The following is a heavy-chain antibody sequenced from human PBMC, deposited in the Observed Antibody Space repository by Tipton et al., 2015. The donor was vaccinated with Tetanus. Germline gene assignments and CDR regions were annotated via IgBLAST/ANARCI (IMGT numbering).Heavy chain of an antibody. J-gene: IGHJ5*02. V-gene: IGHV5-51*01. CDR2: IYPGDSDA. CDR1: GHNSGSYW. D-gene: IGHD3-10*01. CDR3: ARLPKHYSASGST. Sequence: QSGAEVKKPGESLKISCKASGHNSGSYWVSWVRQMPGKGLEWMCLIYPGDSDATYSPSFQGQATISADKSISTAYLQWTSLKASDTAIYFCARLPKHYSASGSTWGQGTLVTVSS.